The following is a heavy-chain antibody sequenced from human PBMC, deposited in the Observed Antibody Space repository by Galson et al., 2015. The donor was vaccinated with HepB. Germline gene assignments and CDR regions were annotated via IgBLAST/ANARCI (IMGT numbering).Heavy chain of an antibody. V-gene: IGHV4-59*01. D-gene: IGHD2-15*01. CDR2: ISHSGST. Sequence: TLSLTCTVSGVSIRSYYWSWIRQPPGTGLEWIGYISHSGSTNYNASLKSRVTISVDTSKNQFSLNLTSVTAADTAVYYCARGHIIVGPWFDPWGQGTLVTVSS. CDR1: GVSIRSYY. CDR3: ARGHIIVGPWFDP. J-gene: IGHJ5*02.